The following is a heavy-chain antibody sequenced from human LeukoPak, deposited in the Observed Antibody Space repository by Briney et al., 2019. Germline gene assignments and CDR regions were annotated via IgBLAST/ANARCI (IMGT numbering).Heavy chain of an antibody. V-gene: IGHV3-13*01. J-gene: IGHJ3*02. Sequence: PGGSLRLSCAASGFTFSSYDMHWVRQATGKGLEWVSAIGTAGDTYYPGSVKGRFTISRENAKNSLYLQMNSLRAGDTAVYYCARGGAFDAFDIWGQGTMVTVSS. CDR2: IGTAGDT. CDR3: ARGGAFDAFDI. CDR1: GFTFSSYD.